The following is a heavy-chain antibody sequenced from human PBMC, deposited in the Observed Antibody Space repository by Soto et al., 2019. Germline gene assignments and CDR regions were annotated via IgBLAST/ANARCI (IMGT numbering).Heavy chain of an antibody. CDR2: IYTSGST. CDR3: ARDSDYDFWSGYYIWFDP. J-gene: IGHJ5*02. CDR1: FGSISSYY. V-gene: IGHV4-4*07. Sequence: PPETLSLTCTVPFGSISSYYLSCSRQPAGKGLEWIGRIYTSGSTNYNPSLKSRVTMSVDTSKNQFSLKLSSVTAADTAVYYCARDSDYDFWSGYYIWFDPWGQGTLVTVYS. D-gene: IGHD3-3*01.